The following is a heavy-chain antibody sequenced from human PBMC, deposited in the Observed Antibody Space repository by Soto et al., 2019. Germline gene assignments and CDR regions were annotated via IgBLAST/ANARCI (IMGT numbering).Heavy chain of an antibody. D-gene: IGHD3-10*01. CDR2: ISYDGSNK. J-gene: IGHJ6*02. CDR1: GFTFSSYA. CDR3: ASPIHTKAGVLASQMDV. Sequence: GGSLRLSCAASGFTFSSYAMHWVRQAPGKGLEWVAVISYDGSNKYYADSVKGRFTISRDNSKNTLYLQMNSLRAEDTAVYYCASPIHTKAGVLASQMDVWGQGTTVTVSS. V-gene: IGHV3-30-3*01.